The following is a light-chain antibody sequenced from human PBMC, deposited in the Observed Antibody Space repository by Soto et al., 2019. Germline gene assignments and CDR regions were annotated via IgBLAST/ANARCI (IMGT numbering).Light chain of an antibody. CDR2: AAS. CDR1: QSVSSSY. V-gene: IGKV3-20*01. CDR3: QQYGLSPRT. J-gene: IGKJ1*01. Sequence: EIVLTQSPGTLSLSPGERATLSCRASQSVSSSYLAWYQQKPGQAPRLFIYAASIRATGIPDRFSGSGSGTDFTLNISSLEPEDFAVYYCQQYGLSPRTFGRGTKVEIK.